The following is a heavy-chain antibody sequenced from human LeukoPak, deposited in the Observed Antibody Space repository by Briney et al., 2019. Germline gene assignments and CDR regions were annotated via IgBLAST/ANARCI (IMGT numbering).Heavy chain of an antibody. CDR1: GASISSSNYY. CDR2: IYYGGST. CDR3: ARGQLALYYYNGMDA. V-gene: IGHV4-39*01. J-gene: IGHJ6*02. Sequence: SETLSLTCTVSGASISSSNYYWGWIRQPPGKGLEWIGSIYYGGSTYYKSSLRSRVTIPVDTSKNQFSLKVSSVTAADRAVYYCARGQLALYYYNGMDAWGQGTTVTVSS. D-gene: IGHD1-1*01.